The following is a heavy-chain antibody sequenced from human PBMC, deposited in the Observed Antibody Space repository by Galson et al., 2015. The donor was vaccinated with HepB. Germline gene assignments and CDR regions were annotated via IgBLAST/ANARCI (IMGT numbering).Heavy chain of an antibody. CDR1: GFTFRTYW. D-gene: IGHD6-25*01. V-gene: IGHV3-74*01. Sequence: SLRLSCAASGFTFRTYWMHWVRQVPGEGLVWVARINSDESSRSYADSVKGRFTISRDNAKNTLYLQMNYLRAEDTAVYYCARRDAAPDVWGQGTTVTVSS. CDR3: ARRDAAPDV. CDR2: INSDESSR. J-gene: IGHJ6*02.